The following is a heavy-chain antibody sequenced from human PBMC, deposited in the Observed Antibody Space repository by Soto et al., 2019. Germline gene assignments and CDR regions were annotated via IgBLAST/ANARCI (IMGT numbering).Heavy chain of an antibody. V-gene: IGHV1-69*02. Sequence: QVQLVQSGAEVKKPGSSVKVSCKASGGTFNSFNIYWVRQTPGQGLQWMGRIIPLLGLSNNGQKFQGRVTITADKSTSTSYMEPSSLTSDDTAVYYCAVGRGYSGYDYYYYWGQGTTVTVSS. D-gene: IGHD5-12*01. J-gene: IGHJ6*02. CDR2: IIPLLGLS. CDR1: GGTFNSFN. CDR3: AVGRGYSGYDYYYY.